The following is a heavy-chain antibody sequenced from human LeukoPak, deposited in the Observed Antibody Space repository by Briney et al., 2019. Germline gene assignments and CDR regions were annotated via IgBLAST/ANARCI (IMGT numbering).Heavy chain of an antibody. CDR3: ARDYHNKGHDY. CDR2: IYPGGGVI. J-gene: IGHJ4*02. D-gene: IGHD2/OR15-2a*01. V-gene: IGHV3-7*03. Sequence: SGGSLRLSCAASGFTFSSYWMSWVRQAPGKGLECVAYIYPGGGVIYYADSVKGRFTIFRDNTKNSLYLQMSSLRAEDTAIYYCARDYHNKGHDYWGPGTLVTVSS. CDR1: GFTFSSYW.